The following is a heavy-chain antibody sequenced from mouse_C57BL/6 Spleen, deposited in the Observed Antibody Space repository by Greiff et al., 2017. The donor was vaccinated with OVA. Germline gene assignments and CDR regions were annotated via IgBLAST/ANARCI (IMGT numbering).Heavy chain of an antibody. CDR3: ARGYYGSSYGFAY. V-gene: IGHV2-2*01. CDR2: IWSGGST. CDR1: GFSLTSYG. J-gene: IGHJ3*01. Sequence: VQLQQSGPGLVQPSQSLSLTCTVSGFSLTSYGVHWVRQSPGKGLEWLGVIWSGGSTAYNAAFISRLSISKDNSKSQIFFNMNSLQADDTATYDCARGYYGSSYGFAYWGQGTLVTVSA. D-gene: IGHD1-1*01.